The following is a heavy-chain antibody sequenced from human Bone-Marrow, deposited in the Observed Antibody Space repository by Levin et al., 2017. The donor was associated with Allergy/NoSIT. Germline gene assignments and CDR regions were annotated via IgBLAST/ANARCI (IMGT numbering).Heavy chain of an antibody. J-gene: IGHJ6*02. Sequence: GESLKISCAASGFTFNSYDMNWVRQAPGKGLEWVAYIRSSSSDIYYTDSVKGRFTISRDNSKNSLFLQMNRLSVEDTATYYCARGDGCGADCYYFYGMDVWGQGTAVTVSS. CDR2: IRSSSSDI. D-gene: IGHD2-21*02. CDR1: GFTFNSYD. CDR3: ARGDGCGADCYYFYGMDV. V-gene: IGHV3-21*01.